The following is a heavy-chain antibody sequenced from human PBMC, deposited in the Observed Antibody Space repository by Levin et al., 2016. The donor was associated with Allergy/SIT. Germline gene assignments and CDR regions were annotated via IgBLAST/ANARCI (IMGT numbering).Heavy chain of an antibody. J-gene: IGHJ4*02. CDR3: ARVRTYYGSGSDPFDY. D-gene: IGHD3-10*01. CDR2: ISSSSSTI. V-gene: IGHV3-48*01. Sequence: VRQAPGKGLEWVSYISSSSSTIYYADSVKGRFTISRDNAKNSLYLQMNSLRAEDTAVYYCARVRTYYGSGSDPFDYWGQGTLVTVSS.